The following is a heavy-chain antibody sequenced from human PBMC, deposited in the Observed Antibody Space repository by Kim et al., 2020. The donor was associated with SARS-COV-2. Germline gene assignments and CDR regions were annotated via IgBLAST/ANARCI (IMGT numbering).Heavy chain of an antibody. CDR2: IRSKAYGGTT. J-gene: IGHJ3*02. V-gene: IGHV3-49*03. CDR1: GFTFGDYA. Sequence: GGSLRLSCTASGFTFGDYAMSWFRQAPGKGLEWVGFIRSKAYGGTTEYAASVKGRFTISRDDSKSIAYLQMNSLKTEDKDVYYCTPGAPTYYYYSSGPSGPAFDIWGHGTIVTVSS. CDR3: TPGAPTYYYYSSGPSGPAFDI. D-gene: IGHD3-22*01.